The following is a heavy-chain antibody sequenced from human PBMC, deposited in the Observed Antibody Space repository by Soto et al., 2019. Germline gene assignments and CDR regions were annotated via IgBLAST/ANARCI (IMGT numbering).Heavy chain of an antibody. Sequence: SETLSLTCAVYGGSFSGYYWSWIRQPPGKGLEWIGEINHSGSTNYNPSLKSRVTISVDTSKNQFSLKLSSVTAADTAVYYCARASPSFTVTRHWVRGYYMDVWGKGTTVTVSS. CDR2: INHSGST. J-gene: IGHJ6*03. CDR3: ARASPSFTVTRHWVRGYYMDV. CDR1: GGSFSGYY. D-gene: IGHD4-17*01. V-gene: IGHV4-34*01.